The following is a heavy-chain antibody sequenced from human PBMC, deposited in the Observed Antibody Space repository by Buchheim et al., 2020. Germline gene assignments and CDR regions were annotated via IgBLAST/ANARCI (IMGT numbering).Heavy chain of an antibody. CDR3: ARGWFGDY. Sequence: VELVQSGTEVKKPGTSVKLSCKGSGYIFTSFTMRWVRQAPGQGLEWMGWINPGSEKTKYSQKFHDRITITRDIAADTAYMELSGLRAEDTAVYFCARGWFGDYWSQGTL. V-gene: IGHV1-3*01. D-gene: IGHD3-10*01. CDR1: GYIFTSFT. J-gene: IGHJ4*02. CDR2: INPGSEKT.